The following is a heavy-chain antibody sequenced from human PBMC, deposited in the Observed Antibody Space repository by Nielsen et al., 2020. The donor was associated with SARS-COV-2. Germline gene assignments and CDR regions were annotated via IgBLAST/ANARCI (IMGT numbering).Heavy chain of an antibody. J-gene: IGHJ6*02. Sequence: RQVPGKALEWLAHIFSNDEKSYSTSLKSRLTISKDTSKSQVVLTMTNMDPVDTATYYCARSDVDIVATIPRMYYYYGMDVWGQGTTVTVSS. D-gene: IGHD5-12*01. CDR3: ARSDVDIVATIPRMYYYYGMDV. CDR2: IFSNDEK. V-gene: IGHV2-26*01.